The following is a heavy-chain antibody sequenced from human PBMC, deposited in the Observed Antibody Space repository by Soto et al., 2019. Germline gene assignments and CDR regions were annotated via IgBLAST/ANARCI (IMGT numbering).Heavy chain of an antibody. CDR1: GRSLSGYY. J-gene: IGHJ4*02. Sequence: QVQLQQWGAGLLKPSETLSLTCAVYGRSLSGYYWSWICQPPGKGLEWIGEINHSGSTNYNPSLKSRVTISVDTAKNQFSLKLSSVTAADTAVYYCARMGYCSSTSCKDYWGQGTLVTVSS. CDR2: INHSGST. V-gene: IGHV4-34*01. D-gene: IGHD2-2*01. CDR3: ARMGYCSSTSCKDY.